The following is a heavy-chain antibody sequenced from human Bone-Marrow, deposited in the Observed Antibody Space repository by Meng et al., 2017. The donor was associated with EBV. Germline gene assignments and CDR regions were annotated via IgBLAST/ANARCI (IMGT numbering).Heavy chain of an antibody. D-gene: IGHD1-26*01. CDR1: GGTFSSYA. CDR3: ARDCSGSYNNWFDP. Sequence: LVQSGGDVKEPGTSVKVSCKAYGGTFSSYAISWVRQAPGQGLEWMGGIIPIFGTANYAQKFQGRVTITADESTSTAYMELSSLRSEDTAVYYCARDCSGSYNNWFDPWGQGTLVTVSS. CDR2: IIPIFGTA. J-gene: IGHJ5*02. V-gene: IGHV1-69*01.